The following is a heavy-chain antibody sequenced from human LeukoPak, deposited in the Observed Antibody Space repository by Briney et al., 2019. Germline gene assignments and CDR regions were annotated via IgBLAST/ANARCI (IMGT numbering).Heavy chain of an antibody. Sequence: PSETLSLTCAVYGGSFSGYYWSWIRQPPGKGLEWIGSIYYSGSTYYNPSLKSRVTISVDTSKNQFSLKLSSVTAADTAVYYCARLEVVPAATGLTWFDPWGQGTLVTVSS. CDR2: IYYSGST. V-gene: IGHV4-34*01. CDR3: ARLEVVPAATGLTWFDP. D-gene: IGHD2-2*01. CDR1: GGSFSGYY. J-gene: IGHJ5*02.